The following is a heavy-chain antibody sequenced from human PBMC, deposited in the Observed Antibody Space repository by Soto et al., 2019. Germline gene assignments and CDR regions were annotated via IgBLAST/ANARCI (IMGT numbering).Heavy chain of an antibody. D-gene: IGHD5-18*01. CDR2: IYYSGST. Sequence: QVQLQESGPGLVKPSQTLSLTCTVSGGSISSGDYYWSWIRQHPGKGLEWIGYIYYSGSTHYNPSLKSRGTISVGTSKNQFPLELSSVTAADTAVYYCANEDTAFFSFDPWGQGTLVTVSS. CDR3: ANEDTAFFSFDP. CDR1: GGSISSGDYY. V-gene: IGHV4-31*03. J-gene: IGHJ5*02.